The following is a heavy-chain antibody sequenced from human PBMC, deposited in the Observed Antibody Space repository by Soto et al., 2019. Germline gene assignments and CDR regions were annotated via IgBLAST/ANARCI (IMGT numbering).Heavy chain of an antibody. CDR2: IYYSGST. D-gene: IGHD6-19*01. CDR3: ARFPNSGWYFFAY. V-gene: IGHV4-59*08. Sequence: SETLSLTCTVSGDSISGYYWSWIRQPPGKGLEWIGYIYYSGSTNYNPSLKSRVTISVDTSKNQFSLKLSSVTAADTAVYYCARFPNSGWYFFAYWGQGTLVTVSS. J-gene: IGHJ4*02. CDR1: GDSISGYY.